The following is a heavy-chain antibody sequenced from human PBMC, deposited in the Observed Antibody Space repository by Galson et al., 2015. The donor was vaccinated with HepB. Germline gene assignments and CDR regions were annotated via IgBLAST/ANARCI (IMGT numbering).Heavy chain of an antibody. CDR2: INAGNGNT. CDR1: GYTFTSYA. V-gene: IGHV1-3*01. D-gene: IGHD6-25*01. J-gene: IGHJ4*02. Sequence: SVKVSCKASGYTFTSYAMHWVRQAPGQRLEWMGWINAGNGNTKYSQKFQGRVTITRDTSTSTAYMELRSLSSDDTAVYYCARGSGRLGFDYWGQGTLVTVSS. CDR3: ARGSGRLGFDY.